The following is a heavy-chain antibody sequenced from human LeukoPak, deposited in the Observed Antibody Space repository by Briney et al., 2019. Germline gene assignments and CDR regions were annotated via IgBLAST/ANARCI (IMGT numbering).Heavy chain of an antibody. CDR3: ARADNKLGVGCQP. Sequence: ASVKVTCNASGYTFSRYYMHWVRQAPGQGLEWMGIINPSGGSTSNAQKFQGRVTMTRDTSTSTVYMEVSSLRSEDTAVYYCARADNKLGVGCQPGRQGTLVTVSS. CDR1: GYTFSRYY. D-gene: IGHD7-27*01. CDR2: INPSGGST. V-gene: IGHV1-46*01. J-gene: IGHJ5*02.